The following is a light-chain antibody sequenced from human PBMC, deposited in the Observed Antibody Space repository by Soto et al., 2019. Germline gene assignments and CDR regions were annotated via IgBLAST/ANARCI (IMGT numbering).Light chain of an antibody. J-gene: IGLJ2*01. CDR2: EVT. V-gene: IGLV2-14*01. Sequence: QSALTQPASVSGSPGQSITISCTGTGSDIGGYNYVSWYQQHPGKAPKLLIYEVTHRPSGVSDRFSGSKSANTAALTISGLQAEDEADYYCVSYTSSTTHVVFGGGTKVTVL. CDR3: VSYTSSTTHVV. CDR1: GSDIGGYNY.